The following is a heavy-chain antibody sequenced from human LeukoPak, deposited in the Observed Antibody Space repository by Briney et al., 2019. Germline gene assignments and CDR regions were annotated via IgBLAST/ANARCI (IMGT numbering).Heavy chain of an antibody. CDR2: IKQDGSEK. CDR3: AREGSYDAFDI. CDR1: GFTFSSYW. J-gene: IGHJ3*02. V-gene: IGHV3-7*01. Sequence: GGSLRLSCAASGFTFSSYWMSWVRQAPGKGLEWVANIKQDGSEKYYVDSVKGRFTISGDNAKNSLYLQMNSLRAEDTAVYYCAREGSYDAFDIWGQGTMVTVSS. D-gene: IGHD3-10*01.